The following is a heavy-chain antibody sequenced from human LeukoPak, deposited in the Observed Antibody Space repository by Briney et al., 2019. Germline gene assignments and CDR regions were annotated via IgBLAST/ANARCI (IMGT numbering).Heavy chain of an antibody. CDR3: AKDPFGYSYGYGY. Sequence: SGGSLRLSCAASGFTFSSYGMSWVRQAPGKGLEWVSAISGSGGSTYYADSVKGRFTISRDNSKNTLYLQMNSLRAEDTAVYYCAKDPFGYSYGYGYWGQGTLVTVSS. J-gene: IGHJ4*02. CDR1: GFTFSSYG. D-gene: IGHD5-18*01. CDR2: ISGSGGST. V-gene: IGHV3-23*01.